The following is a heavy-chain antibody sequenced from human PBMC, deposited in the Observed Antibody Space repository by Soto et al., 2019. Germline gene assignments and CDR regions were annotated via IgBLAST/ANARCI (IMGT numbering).Heavy chain of an antibody. CDR2: ISVYNGNT. Sequence: QVLLAQSGVEMRKPGASVKVSCKASGYTFNNYGLSWVRQAPGQGLEWMAWISVYNGNTDYAQKFQGRVSVTTDASTTTAYMELRSLRSDDTAVYYCARATGAKNILDSWGQGTLLSVSS. J-gene: IGHJ4*02. CDR1: GYTFNNYG. CDR3: ARATGAKNILDS. V-gene: IGHV1-18*01.